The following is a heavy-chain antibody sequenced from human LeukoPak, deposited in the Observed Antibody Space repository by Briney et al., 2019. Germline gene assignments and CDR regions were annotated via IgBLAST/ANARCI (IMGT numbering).Heavy chain of an antibody. V-gene: IGHV4-31*03. D-gene: IGHD3-3*01. CDR3: ARFSFSPYYLDS. Sequence: SQTLSLTCSVSGGSISSNIHYWSWIRQLPGKGLEWIGNIYYRGTTYYNPSLKSRVTISVDTSKNQFSLRLRSVTAADTAVYYCARFSFSPYYLDSWGQGTPVTVSS. CDR1: GGSISSNIHY. J-gene: IGHJ4*02. CDR2: IYYRGTT.